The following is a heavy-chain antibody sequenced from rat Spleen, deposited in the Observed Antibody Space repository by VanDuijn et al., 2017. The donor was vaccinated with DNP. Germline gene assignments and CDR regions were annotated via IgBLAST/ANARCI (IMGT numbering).Heavy chain of an antibody. CDR2: ISYNGGTP. D-gene: IGHD1-12*01. CDR1: GFTFSDYY. Sequence: EVLLVESDGGLVQPGRSLKLSCAVSGFTFSDYYMAWVRQAPAKGLEWVATISYNGGTPYYRDSVKGRFTISRDNPQSTLYLQMDSLRSEDTATYYCARHRTIMPYYYAMDAWGQGASVTVSS. J-gene: IGHJ4*01. V-gene: IGHV5-7*01. CDR3: ARHRTIMPYYYAMDA.